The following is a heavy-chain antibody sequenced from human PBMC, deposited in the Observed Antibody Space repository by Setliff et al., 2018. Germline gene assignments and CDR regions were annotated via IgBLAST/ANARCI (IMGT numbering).Heavy chain of an antibody. CDR1: GGSFSNYA. Sequence: SVKVSCKASGGSFSNYAIIWVRQAPGQGPEWMGGIIPIYGSTNNAEKFQGRVTFSADKSMSTVYMELSSLTSADTALYYCARDALYDSNDRNSYYGNRLDPWGQGTLVTVA. CDR2: IIPIYGST. V-gene: IGHV1-69*06. CDR3: ARDALYDSNDRNSYYGNRLDP. J-gene: IGHJ5*02. D-gene: IGHD3-22*01.